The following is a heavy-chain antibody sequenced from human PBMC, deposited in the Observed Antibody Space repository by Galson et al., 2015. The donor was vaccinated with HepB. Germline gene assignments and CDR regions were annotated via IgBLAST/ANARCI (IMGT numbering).Heavy chain of an antibody. CDR1: GGTFSSYA. CDR3: ARVHSSHYYYYMDV. CDR2: IIPIFGTA. Sequence: SCKASGGTFSSYAISWVRQAPGQGLEWMGGIIPIFGTANYAQKFQGRVTITADESTSTAYMELSSLRSEDTAVYYCARVHSSHYYYYMDVWGKGTTVTVSS. J-gene: IGHJ6*03. V-gene: IGHV1-69*01. D-gene: IGHD6-13*01.